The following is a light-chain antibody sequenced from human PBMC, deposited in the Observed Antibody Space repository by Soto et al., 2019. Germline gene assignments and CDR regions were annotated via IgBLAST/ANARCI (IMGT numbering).Light chain of an antibody. J-gene: IGKJ1*01. Sequence: IVLTQSPGTLSLSPGERATLSCRASQSVSSSFLAWYQQKPGQAPRLLIYGASSRATGIPDRFSGSGSGTEFTLTISRLEPEDFAVYYCQQYGSSLTWTFGQGTKVESK. CDR2: GAS. CDR1: QSVSSSF. V-gene: IGKV3-20*01. CDR3: QQYGSSLTWT.